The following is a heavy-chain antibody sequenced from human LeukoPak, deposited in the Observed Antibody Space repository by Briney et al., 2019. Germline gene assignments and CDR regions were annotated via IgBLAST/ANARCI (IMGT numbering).Heavy chain of an antibody. D-gene: IGHD1-14*01. CDR3: ARDGPGRNPLDRDDAFDI. J-gene: IGHJ3*02. CDR1: GYSFTSYW. CDR2: IYPGDSDT. Sequence: GESLKISCKGSGYSFTSYWIGWVRQMPGKGLEWMGIIYPGDSDTRYSPSFQGQVTISADKSISTAYLQWSSLKASDTAMYYCARDGPGRNPLDRDDAFDIWGQGTMVTVSP. V-gene: IGHV5-51*01.